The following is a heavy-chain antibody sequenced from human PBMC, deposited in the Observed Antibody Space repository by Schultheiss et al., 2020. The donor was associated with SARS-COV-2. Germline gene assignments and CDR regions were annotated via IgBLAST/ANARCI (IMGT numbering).Heavy chain of an antibody. Sequence: GGSLRLSCAASGFTFSSYSMNWVRQAPGKGLEWVSYISSSSGTIYYADSVKGRFTISRDNAKNSLYLQVNSLRAEDTAVYYCAREGRNYGMDVWGQGTTVTVSS. V-gene: IGHV3-48*04. J-gene: IGHJ6*02. CDR3: AREGRNYGMDV. CDR2: ISSSSGTI. CDR1: GFTFSSYS.